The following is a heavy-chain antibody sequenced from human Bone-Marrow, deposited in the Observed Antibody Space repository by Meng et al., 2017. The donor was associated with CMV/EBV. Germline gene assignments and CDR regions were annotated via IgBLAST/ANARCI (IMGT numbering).Heavy chain of an antibody. Sequence: GSLRLSCTVSGGSVSTGTYYWIWIRQPPGKGLEWIGFIHYSGSTNYNPSLKSRVTMSVETSKDQISLKLNAVTAADTAVYFCARDPSWSGVYGYYYGMDVWGQGTTVTVSS. J-gene: IGHJ6*02. D-gene: IGHD3-3*01. V-gene: IGHV4-61*01. CDR3: ARDPSWSGVYGYYYGMDV. CDR1: GGSVSTGTYY. CDR2: IHYSGST.